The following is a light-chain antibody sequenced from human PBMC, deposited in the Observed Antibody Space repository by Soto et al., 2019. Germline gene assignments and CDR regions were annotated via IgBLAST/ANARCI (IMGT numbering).Light chain of an antibody. J-gene: IGLJ1*01. Sequence: QLVLTQPPSASRTPGQRVTIPCSGSSSDIGSNSVNWYQQLPGAAPRLLIYANDHRPSGVPDRFSASKSGTSASLAISGVRSEDEAFYYCCSYAGSYTFVFGTGTKLTVL. CDR2: AND. CDR3: CSYAGSYTFV. CDR1: SSDIGSNS. V-gene: IGLV1-44*01.